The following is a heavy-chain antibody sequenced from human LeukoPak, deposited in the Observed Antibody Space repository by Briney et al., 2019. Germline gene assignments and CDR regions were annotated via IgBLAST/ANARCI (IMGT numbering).Heavy chain of an antibody. D-gene: IGHD5-24*01. Sequence: GGSLRLSCAASGFTVSSNSMNWVRQAPGKGLEWVSIIYSAGSTYYADSVKGRFTISRDNSKNTLYLQMNSLRAEDTAVYYCARDRGDVYIKLDYWGQGTLVTVSS. V-gene: IGHV3-53*01. CDR2: IYSAGST. CDR3: ARDRGDVYIKLDY. J-gene: IGHJ4*02. CDR1: GFTVSSNS.